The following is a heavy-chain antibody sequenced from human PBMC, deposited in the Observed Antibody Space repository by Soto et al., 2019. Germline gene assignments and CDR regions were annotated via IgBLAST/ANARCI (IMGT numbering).Heavy chain of an antibody. J-gene: IGHJ6*02. D-gene: IGHD6-13*01. CDR1: GFTFSSYG. V-gene: IGHV3-30*18. CDR3: AKAGSSWSVYYNGMDG. Sequence: QVQLVESGGGVVQPGRSLRLSCAASGFTFSSYGMHWVRQAPGKGLDWGAVISYDGSNKYYADSVKGRFTISRDNSKNPLYMHMNSLRADDTTVYYCAKAGSSWSVYYNGMDGWGQGTKVTVSS. CDR2: ISYDGSNK.